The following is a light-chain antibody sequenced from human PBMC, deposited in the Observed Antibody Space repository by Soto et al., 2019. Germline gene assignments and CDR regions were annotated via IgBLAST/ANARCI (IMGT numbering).Light chain of an antibody. CDR3: QQHANWPLT. Sequence: EIVLTQSPATLSLSPGERATLSCRASQSVGNNLAWYQQKPGQAPGLLIYEASTRATGIPARFSGSGSGTEFTLTISSLEPEEYAVYYCQQHANWPLTFGGGTKVEIK. J-gene: IGKJ4*01. CDR1: QSVGNN. V-gene: IGKV3-11*01. CDR2: EAS.